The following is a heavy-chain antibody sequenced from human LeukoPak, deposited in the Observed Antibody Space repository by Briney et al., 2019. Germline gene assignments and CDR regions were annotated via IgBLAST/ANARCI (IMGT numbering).Heavy chain of an antibody. Sequence: GGSLRLSCVGSGLRFSSYAMSWVRQAPGKGLEWVSAMSGSGNHTYYADSVKGRFTISRDNSKNTVYLQMNTLRVDDTAVYYCAKGGQQFIYYYLHMAVWGRGTTVTVSS. J-gene: IGHJ6*03. CDR3: AKGGQQFIYYYLHMAV. CDR1: GLRFSSYA. V-gene: IGHV3-23*01. D-gene: IGHD4-11*01. CDR2: MSGSGNHT.